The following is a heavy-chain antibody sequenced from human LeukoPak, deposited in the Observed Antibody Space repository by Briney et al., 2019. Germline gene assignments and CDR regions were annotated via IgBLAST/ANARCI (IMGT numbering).Heavy chain of an antibody. CDR1: GGSISGSSYY. Sequence: SETLCLTCTVSGGSISGSSYYWGWIRQPPGKGLEWIGSIYYSGSTYYNPSLKSRVTISVDTSKNQFSLKLSSVTAADTAVYYCAREGPPYYFDSSGYYEGNYFDYWGQGTLVTVSS. V-gene: IGHV4-39*07. CDR3: AREGPPYYFDSSGYYEGNYFDY. D-gene: IGHD3-22*01. CDR2: IYYSGST. J-gene: IGHJ4*02.